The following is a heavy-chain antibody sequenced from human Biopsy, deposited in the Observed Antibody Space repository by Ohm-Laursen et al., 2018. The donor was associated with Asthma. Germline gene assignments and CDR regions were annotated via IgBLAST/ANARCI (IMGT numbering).Heavy chain of an antibody. D-gene: IGHD2/OR15-2a*01. V-gene: IGHV1-58*01. Sequence: SVKVSCKASGVALSGYTFEWVRQARGLGLEWIAWIVFASGATNYAQNFQDRLTVTRDMSAGSVSMELRGLSSTDTAVYYCAAGRTSPQGESLIWGQGTLVSVSS. J-gene: IGHJ4*01. CDR3: AAGRTSPQGESLI. CDR2: IVFASGAT. CDR1: GVALSGYT.